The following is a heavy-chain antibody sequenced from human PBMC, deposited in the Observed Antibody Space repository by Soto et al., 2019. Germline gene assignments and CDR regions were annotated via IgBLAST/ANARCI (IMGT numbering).Heavy chain of an antibody. V-gene: IGHV4-31*03. Sequence: SETLSLTCTVSGGSISSGGYYWSWIRQHPGKGLEWIGYIYYSGSTYYNPSLKSRVTISVDTSKNQFSLKLSSVTAADTAVYYCARSYTYTYGPVFDYWGQGTLVTVSS. J-gene: IGHJ4*02. CDR1: GGSISSGGYY. CDR2: IYYSGST. CDR3: ARSYTYTYGPVFDY. D-gene: IGHD5-18*01.